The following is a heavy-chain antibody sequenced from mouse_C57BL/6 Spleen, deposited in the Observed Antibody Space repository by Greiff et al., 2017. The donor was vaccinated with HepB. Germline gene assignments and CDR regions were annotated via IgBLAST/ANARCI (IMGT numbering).Heavy chain of an antibody. V-gene: IGHV5-15*01. Sequence: DVMLVESGGGLVQPGGSLKLSCAASGFTFSDYGMAWVRQAPRKGPEWVAFISNLAYSIYYADTVTGRFTISRENAKNTLYLEMSSLRYEDTAMYYCARQTGSYAMDYWGQGTSVTVSS. J-gene: IGHJ4*01. CDR2: ISNLAYSI. CDR1: GFTFSDYG. CDR3: ARQTGSYAMDY. D-gene: IGHD4-1*01.